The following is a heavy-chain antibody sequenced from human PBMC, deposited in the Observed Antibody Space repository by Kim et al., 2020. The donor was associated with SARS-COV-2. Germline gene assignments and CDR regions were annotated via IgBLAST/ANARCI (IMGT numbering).Heavy chain of an antibody. J-gene: IGHJ5*02. D-gene: IGHD3-10*01. Sequence: SVKVSCKASGGAFSNDGISWVRQAPGQGLEWMGRILPSVGKVVYAQKFQGRVTLNADTSTSTAYMAIESLTSDDTAVYYCARDPSLVRGVPLFDPWGQGTLVTVST. CDR2: ILPSVGKV. CDR3: ARDPSLVRGVPLFDP. CDR1: GGAFSNDG. V-gene: IGHV1-69*04.